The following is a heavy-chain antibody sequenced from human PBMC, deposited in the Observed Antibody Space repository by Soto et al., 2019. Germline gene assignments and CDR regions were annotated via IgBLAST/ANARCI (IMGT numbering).Heavy chain of an antibody. CDR1: GFTSSSYW. Sequence: EVQLVESGGGLVQPGGSLRLSCAASGFTSSSYWMSWVRQVPGRGLEWVANINQDGSEKYCVDSVRGRFTISRDNAKNSLYLQMNSLRAEDTAVYYCASAPNWNYGYWGQGTLVTVSS. CDR3: ASAPNWNYGY. J-gene: IGHJ4*02. CDR2: INQDGSEK. V-gene: IGHV3-7*01. D-gene: IGHD1-7*01.